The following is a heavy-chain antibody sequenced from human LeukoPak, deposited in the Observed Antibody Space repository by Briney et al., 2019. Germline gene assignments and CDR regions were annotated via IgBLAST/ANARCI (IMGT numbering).Heavy chain of an antibody. J-gene: IGHJ4*02. V-gene: IGHV5-51*01. CDR2: IYPGDSNT. D-gene: IGHD5-24*01. CDR1: GYSFTNYW. Sequence: GESLKISCKGSGYSFTNYWIDWVRQMPGKGLEWMGIIYPGDSNTKYNPSFQGQVTISADKSISTAYLQWSSLKASDTAMYYCARRVEMATIFLFDYWGQGTLVTVSS. CDR3: ARRVEMATIFLFDY.